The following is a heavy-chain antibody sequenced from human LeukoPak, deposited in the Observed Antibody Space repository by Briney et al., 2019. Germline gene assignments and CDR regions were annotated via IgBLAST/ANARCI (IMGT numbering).Heavy chain of an antibody. Sequence: GGSLRLSCEASGFTFSDYGMHWVRQAPGKGLEWVAVVSADGSNKQYADSVKGRFTISRDNSKNTLYLQMDSLRAEDTAVYFCARRELLAYGDHGFDYWGRGTLVTVSS. V-gene: IGHV3-30*03. CDR3: ARRELLAYGDHGFDY. J-gene: IGHJ4*02. D-gene: IGHD4-17*01. CDR1: GFTFSDYG. CDR2: VSADGSNK.